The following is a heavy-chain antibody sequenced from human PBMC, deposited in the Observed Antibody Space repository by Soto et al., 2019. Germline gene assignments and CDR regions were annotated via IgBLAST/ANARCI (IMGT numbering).Heavy chain of an antibody. V-gene: IGHV3-21*06. Sequence: EVQLVESGGGLVKPGGSLRLSCAASGFTLRTYTMNWVRQAPGKGLEWVSSISISSSDRYYADSVRGRFTISRDNAKNALDLQMNSLRADDTAVYFCVRGMNPLFGGQGTLVTVSS. CDR2: ISISSSDR. CDR3: VRGMNPLF. J-gene: IGHJ4*01. CDR1: GFTLRTYT.